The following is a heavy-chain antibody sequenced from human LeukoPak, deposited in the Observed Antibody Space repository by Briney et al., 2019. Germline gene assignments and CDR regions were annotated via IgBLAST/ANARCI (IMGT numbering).Heavy chain of an antibody. CDR1: GFRFGGYA. J-gene: IGHJ4*02. D-gene: IGHD3-10*02. CDR2: IRSKALYGTS. CDR3: VRESVREYYFGY. Sequence: GGSLRLSCTGSGFRFGGYALSWVRQAPGKGLEWVGFIRSKALYGTSEYAASVEGRFTISRDDSNNIAYLQMNSLKTEDAAVYFCVRESVREYYFGYWGQGILGT. V-gene: IGHV3-49*04.